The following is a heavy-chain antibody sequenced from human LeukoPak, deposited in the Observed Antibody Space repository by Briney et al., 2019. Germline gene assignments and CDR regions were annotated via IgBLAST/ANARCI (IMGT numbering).Heavy chain of an antibody. D-gene: IGHD6-25*01. CDR2: ISYDGDDK. CDR1: GFIFSSYA. Sequence: GGSLRLSCSVSGFIFSSYAMHWVRQAPGKGLEWVAVISYDGDDKYYADSVKGRFTISRDSSENTLFLQMSSLRIEDTAVYYCAREWGNSGFDYWGQGTLVTVSS. J-gene: IGHJ4*02. V-gene: IGHV3-30-3*01. CDR3: AREWGNSGFDY.